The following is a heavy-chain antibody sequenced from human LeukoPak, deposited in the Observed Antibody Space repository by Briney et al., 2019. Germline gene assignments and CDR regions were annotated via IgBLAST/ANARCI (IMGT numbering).Heavy chain of an antibody. V-gene: IGHV3-73*01. Sequence: PGESLRLSCVAHGFPFSYSAIHSVRQSCGKGLGWDGHMDKETNLDATALAASVKGRFTVSRDDSKNTAYLRMNSLKTEDTALYYCTRDSGTYNWFDPWGQGTLVTVSS. CDR3: TRDSGTYNWFDP. CDR1: GFPFSYSA. J-gene: IGHJ5*02. D-gene: IGHD1-26*01. CDR2: MDKETNLDAT.